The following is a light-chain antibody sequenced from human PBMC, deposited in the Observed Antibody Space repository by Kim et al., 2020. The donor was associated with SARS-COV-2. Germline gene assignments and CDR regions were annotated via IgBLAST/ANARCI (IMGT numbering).Light chain of an antibody. CDR3: QVWDSSAYV. Sequence: VALAQTARITCGGNNIGSTNVHWYQQMPGQAPVLVIYRDINRPSGFPERFSGSNSGNTATLTISRAQAGDEADYYCQVWDSSAYVFGTGTKVTVL. CDR2: RDI. V-gene: IGLV3-9*01. J-gene: IGLJ1*01. CDR1: NIGSTN.